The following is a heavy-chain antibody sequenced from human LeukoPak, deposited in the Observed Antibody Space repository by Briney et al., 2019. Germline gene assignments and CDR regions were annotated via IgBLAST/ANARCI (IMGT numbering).Heavy chain of an antibody. CDR3: ARPFYYDNNGGEGMDV. J-gene: IGHJ6*02. D-gene: IGHD3-22*01. Sequence: PGGSLRPACAASGFTFTSFNMNWVRQDPRKGLELVSSITTSGTYIYYAESVKGRFTISRDNAKNSLYLQMNSLRAEDTAVYYCARPFYYDNNGGEGMDVWGQGTTVTVSS. V-gene: IGHV3-21*06. CDR1: GFTFTSFN. CDR2: ITTSGTYI.